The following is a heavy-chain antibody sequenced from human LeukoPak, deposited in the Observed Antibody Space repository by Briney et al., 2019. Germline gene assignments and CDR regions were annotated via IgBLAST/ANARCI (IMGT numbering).Heavy chain of an antibody. CDR3: AMTTPFPY. D-gene: IGHD4-11*01. J-gene: IGHJ4*02. CDR2: INHSGST. CDR1: GGSFSGYY. Sequence: PSETLSLTCGVYGGSFSGYYCSWIRQPPGKGLEWIGEINHSGSTNYNPSLKSRVTISVDTSKNQFSLKLSSVTAADTAVYYCAMTTPFPYWGQGTLVTVSS. V-gene: IGHV4-34*01.